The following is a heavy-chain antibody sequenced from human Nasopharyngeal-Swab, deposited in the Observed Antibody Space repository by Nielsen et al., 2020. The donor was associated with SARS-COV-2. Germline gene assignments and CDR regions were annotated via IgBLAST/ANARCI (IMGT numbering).Heavy chain of an antibody. D-gene: IGHD3-16*01. V-gene: IGHV3-66*02. CDR1: GFTVSSNY. Sequence: GGSLRLSCAASGFTVSSNYMSWVRQAPGKGLEWVSVIYSGGSTYYADSVKGRFTISRDNSKNTLYLQMNSLRAEDTAVYYCARGGSYEYDAFDIWGQGTMVTASS. CDR3: ARGGSYEYDAFDI. CDR2: IYSGGST. J-gene: IGHJ3*02.